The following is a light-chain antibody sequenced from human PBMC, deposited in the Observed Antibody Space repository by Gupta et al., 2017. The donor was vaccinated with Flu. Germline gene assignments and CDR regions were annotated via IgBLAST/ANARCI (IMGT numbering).Light chain of an antibody. V-gene: IGLV1-51*01. J-gene: IGLJ2*01. CDR2: DNS. CDR1: SSNIGKNS. CDR3: ETWDRSLNSVV. Sequence: QSALTQPPSVSAAPGQKVTISCSGRSSNIGKNSVSWFQQVPGKAPKLLIYDNSKRHSGRPDRFAGSKSDTSATSATLDITGLQTGDEADYYCETWDRSLNSVVFGGGTKLTV.